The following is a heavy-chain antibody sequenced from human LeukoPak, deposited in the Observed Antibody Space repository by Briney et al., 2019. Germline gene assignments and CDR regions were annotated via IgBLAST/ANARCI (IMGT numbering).Heavy chain of an antibody. V-gene: IGHV4-4*02. CDR3: ATYFYGDYALHYFDY. D-gene: IGHD4-17*01. CDR1: GFTFSSYSM. Sequence: PGGSLRLSCAASGFTFSSYSMNWARQTPGKGLEWIGEIYQSGTTNYKPSLKSRVTMSLDKSRNLFSLQLSSVTAADTAVYYCATYFYGDYALHYFDYWGQGALVTVSS. CDR2: IYQSGTT. J-gene: IGHJ4*02.